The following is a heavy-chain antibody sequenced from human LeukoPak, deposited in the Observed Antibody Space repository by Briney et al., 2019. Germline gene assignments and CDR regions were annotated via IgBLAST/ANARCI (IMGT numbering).Heavy chain of an antibody. D-gene: IGHD3-22*01. CDR3: ASSYYYDSSGYYADAFNI. CDR1: GGSISSYY. Sequence: SVTLSLTCTVSGGSISSYYWSWIRQPPGKGLEWIGYIYYSGSTNYNPSLKSRVTISVDRSKNQFSLKLSSVTAADTAVYYCASSYYYDSSGYYADAFNIWGQGTMVTVS. J-gene: IGHJ3*02. V-gene: IGHV4-59*12. CDR2: IYYSGST.